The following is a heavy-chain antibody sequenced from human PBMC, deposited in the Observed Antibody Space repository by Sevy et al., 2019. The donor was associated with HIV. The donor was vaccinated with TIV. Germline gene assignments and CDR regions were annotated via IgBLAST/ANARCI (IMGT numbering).Heavy chain of an antibody. Sequence: GGSLRLSCAASGFTFSSYAMNWVRQAPGKGLEWVSSINAISSNIYYADSVKGRFTISRDNAENSLYLQMNSVRAEDTAVYYCARDLLSGGNAVYGYWGQGTLVTV. CDR2: INAISSNI. CDR1: GFTFSSYA. CDR3: ARDLLSGGNAVYGY. D-gene: IGHD2-15*01. J-gene: IGHJ4*02. V-gene: IGHV3-21*01.